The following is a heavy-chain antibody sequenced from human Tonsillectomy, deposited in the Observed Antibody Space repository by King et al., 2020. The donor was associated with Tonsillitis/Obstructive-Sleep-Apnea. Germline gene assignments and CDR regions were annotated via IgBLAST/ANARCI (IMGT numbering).Heavy chain of an antibody. CDR2: IYPGDSDT. CDR1: GYRFTSYW. V-gene: IGHV5-51*01. CDR3: AREGGQGVIPNWFDP. J-gene: IGHJ5*02. D-gene: IGHD3-16*02. Sequence: VQLVQSGAEVKKPGASLKISCQGSGYRFTSYWIGWVRQMPGKGLEWMGIIYPGDSDTRYSPSFQGQVTISVDNSISTAFLQWSSLKASDTAMYYCAREGGQGVIPNWFDPWGQGTLVTVSS.